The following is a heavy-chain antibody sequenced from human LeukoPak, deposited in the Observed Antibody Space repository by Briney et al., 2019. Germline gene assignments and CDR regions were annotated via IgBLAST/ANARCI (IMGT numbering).Heavy chain of an antibody. CDR3: ATDPVGYCNADGCYSVDY. CDR1: GYTLTELS. J-gene: IGHJ4*02. Sequence: AASVKVSCKVSGYTLTELSMHWVRQAPGKGLEWMGGFDPEDGETIYAQKFQGRVTMTEDTSTDTAYMELSSLRSDDTAVYYCATDPVGYCNADGCYSVDYWGQGTLVTVSS. D-gene: IGHD2-15*01. CDR2: FDPEDGET. V-gene: IGHV1-24*01.